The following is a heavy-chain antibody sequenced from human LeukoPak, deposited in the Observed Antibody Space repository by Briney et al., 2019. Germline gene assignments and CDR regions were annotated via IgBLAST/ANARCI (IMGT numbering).Heavy chain of an antibody. CDR3: ARRPVGATRYYFDY. CDR2: MNPNSGNT. D-gene: IGHD1-26*01. Sequence: ASVKVSCKASGYTFTSYDINWVRQATGQGLEWMGWMNPNSGNTGYAQKFQGRVTMTRNTSISTAYMELSSLRSEDTAVYYCARRPVGATRYYFDYWGQGTLVTVSS. V-gene: IGHV1-8*01. CDR1: GYTFTSYD. J-gene: IGHJ4*02.